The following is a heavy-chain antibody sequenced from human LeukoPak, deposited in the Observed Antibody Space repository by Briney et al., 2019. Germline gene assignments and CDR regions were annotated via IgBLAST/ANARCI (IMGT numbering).Heavy chain of an antibody. CDR3: AKDSNGSGSYFDY. CDR1: GFTFDDYA. J-gene: IGHJ4*02. CDR2: ISWNSGSI. V-gene: IGHV3-9*01. Sequence: GGSLRLSCAASGFTFDDYAMHWVRQAPGKGLEWVSGISWNSGSIGYADSVKGRFTISRDNAKNSLYLQMNSLRAEDTALYYCAKDSNGSGSYFDYWGQGTLVTVPS. D-gene: IGHD3-10*01.